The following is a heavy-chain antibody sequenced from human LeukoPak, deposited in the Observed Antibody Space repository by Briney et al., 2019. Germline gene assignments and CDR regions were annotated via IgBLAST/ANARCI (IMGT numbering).Heavy chain of an antibody. CDR2: IYHSGRT. Sequence: SETLSLTCTVSGYSISSGYYWGWIRQPPGKGLEWIGSIYHSGRTYYNPSIKSRVTISVDTSKTTFSLKLNSVTAADTAVYYCARILTGYPEAFDIWGQGTMVTVSS. D-gene: IGHD3-9*01. CDR1: GYSISSGYY. V-gene: IGHV4-38-2*02. J-gene: IGHJ3*02. CDR3: ARILTGYPEAFDI.